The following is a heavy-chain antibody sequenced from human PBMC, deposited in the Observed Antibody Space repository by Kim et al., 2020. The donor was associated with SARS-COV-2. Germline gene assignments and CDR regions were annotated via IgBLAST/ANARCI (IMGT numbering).Heavy chain of an antibody. CDR3: ARDSNRGGTFDF. CDR2: INSDGYSI. CDR1: GFTFTTYH. J-gene: IGHJ4*02. V-gene: IGHV3-48*02. Sequence: GGSLRLSCAASGFTFTTYHMSWVRQAPGKGLEWVSYINSDGYSIYSASSVKVRFTVSIDNAKNSLYLQMSSLIHEDTAIYYCARDSNRGGTFDFWGRG. D-gene: IGHD1-1*01.